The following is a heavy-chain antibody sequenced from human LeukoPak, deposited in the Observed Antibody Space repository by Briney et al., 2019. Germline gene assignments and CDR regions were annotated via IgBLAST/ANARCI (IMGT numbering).Heavy chain of an antibody. Sequence: NSSETLSLTCTVSGGSISSYFWSWIRQPPGKGLEWIGYIYYSGGTNYNPSLKSRVIISVDTSKNQFSLKLTSVTAADTAVYYCAADWITHCSSTSCYGGMRFWGQGTLVTVSS. CDR3: AADWITHCSSTSCYGGMRF. V-gene: IGHV4-59*12. J-gene: IGHJ4*02. CDR2: IYYSGGT. CDR1: GGSISSYF. D-gene: IGHD2-2*01.